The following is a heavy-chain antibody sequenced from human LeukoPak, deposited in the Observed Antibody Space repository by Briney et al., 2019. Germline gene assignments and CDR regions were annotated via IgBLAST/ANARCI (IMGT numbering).Heavy chain of an antibody. J-gene: IGHJ4*02. Sequence: SETLSLTCAVSGGSISSGGYSWSWIRQPPGKGLEWIGYIYHSGSTYYNPSLKSRVTISIDRSKNQFSLKLSSVTAADTAVYYCARAGTILGAYNFWRGYYDYGAREPLVTVSS. V-gene: IGHV4-30-2*01. D-gene: IGHD3-3*01. CDR3: ARAGTILGAYNFWRGYYDY. CDR2: IYHSGST. CDR1: GGSISSGGYS.